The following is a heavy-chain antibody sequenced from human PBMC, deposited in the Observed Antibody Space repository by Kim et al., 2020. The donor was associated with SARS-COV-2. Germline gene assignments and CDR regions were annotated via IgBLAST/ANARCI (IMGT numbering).Heavy chain of an antibody. CDR3: ARDMYPYLSSGSYGMDV. Sequence: GGSLRLSCAASGFTFSSYSMNWVRQAPGKGLEWVSSISSSSSYIYYADSVKGRFTISRDNAKNSLYLQMNSLRAEDTAVYYCARDMYPYLSSGSYGMDVWGQGTTVTVSS. J-gene: IGHJ6*02. D-gene: IGHD3-10*01. CDR2: ISSSSSYI. V-gene: IGHV3-21*01. CDR1: GFTFSSYS.